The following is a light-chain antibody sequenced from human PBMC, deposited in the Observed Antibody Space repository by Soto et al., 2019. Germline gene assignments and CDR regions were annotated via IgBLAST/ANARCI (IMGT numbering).Light chain of an antibody. Sequence: DIQMTQYPSTLSGSVGDRVTITCRASQTISSLLAWYQQKPGKAPKLLIYKASTLKSGVPSRFSGSGSGTEFTLTISSLQPDDFATYYCQQYNDYWTFGQGTKVDIK. J-gene: IGKJ1*01. CDR2: KAS. CDR3: QQYNDYWT. V-gene: IGKV1-5*03. CDR1: QTISSL.